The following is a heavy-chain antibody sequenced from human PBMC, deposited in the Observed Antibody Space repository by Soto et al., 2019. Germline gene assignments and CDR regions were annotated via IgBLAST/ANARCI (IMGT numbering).Heavy chain of an antibody. CDR3: ARFFGSGFDY. D-gene: IGHD6-19*01. V-gene: IGHV3-48*02. Sequence: EVQLVESGGGLVQPGGSLRLSCVASGFTFSTDSMNWVRQAPGKGLEWVAHISTSGATRYYADSVKGRFTIYRDNAKTSLYLQTDSLRNEDTAVYYCARFFGSGFDYWGQGTLVNVSS. J-gene: IGHJ4*02. CDR1: GFTFSTDS. CDR2: ISTSGATR.